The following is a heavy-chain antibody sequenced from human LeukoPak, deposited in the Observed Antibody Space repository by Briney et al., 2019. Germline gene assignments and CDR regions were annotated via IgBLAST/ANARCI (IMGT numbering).Heavy chain of an antibody. V-gene: IGHV3-7*01. CDR3: ARDWDYYDSSGWDFDY. Sequence: PGGSLRLSCAASGFTFSSYWMSWVRQAPGKGLEWVANINQDGSGKYYVDSVKGRFTISRDNAKNSLYLQMNSLRAEDTAVYYCARDWDYYDSSGWDFDYRGQGTLVTVSS. D-gene: IGHD3-22*01. CDR2: INQDGSGK. CDR1: GFTFSSYW. J-gene: IGHJ4*02.